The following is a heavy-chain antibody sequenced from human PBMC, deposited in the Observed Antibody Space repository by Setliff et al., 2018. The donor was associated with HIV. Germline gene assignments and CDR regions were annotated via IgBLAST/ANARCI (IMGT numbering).Heavy chain of an antibody. J-gene: IGHJ5*01. CDR1: GTNLLPYY. CDR2: INTRGGST. Sequence: ASVKVSCKTSGTNLLPYYMHWVRQAPGQGLEWMGVINTRGGSTSYAQKFQGRDTVTSDTSTYTVYMELSGLTSDDTAFYYCASDAVSGYDWKWFDSWGQGTLVTVSS. CDR3: ASDAVSGYDWKWFDS. V-gene: IGHV1-46*01. D-gene: IGHD5-12*01.